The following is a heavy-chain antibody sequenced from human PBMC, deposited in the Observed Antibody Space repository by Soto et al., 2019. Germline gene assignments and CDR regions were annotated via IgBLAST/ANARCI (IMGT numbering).Heavy chain of an antibody. V-gene: IGHV1-69*01. D-gene: IGHD3-10*01. CDR3: ARGSLLWFGELTSHYYYGMDV. CDR2: IIPIFGTA. J-gene: IGHJ6*02. Sequence: QVQLVQSGAEVQKPGSSVKVSCKASGGTFSSYAISWVRQAPGQGLEWMGGIIPIFGTANYAQKFQGRVTITADESTSTAYMELSSLRSEDTAVYYCARGSLLWFGELTSHYYYGMDVWGQGTTVTVSS. CDR1: GGTFSSYA.